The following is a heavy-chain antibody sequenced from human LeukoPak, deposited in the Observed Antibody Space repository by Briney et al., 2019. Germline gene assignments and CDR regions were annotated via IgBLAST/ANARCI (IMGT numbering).Heavy chain of an antibody. Sequence: GRSLRLSCAASGFTFSSYGMHWVRQAPGKGLEWVAVIWYDGSNKYYADSVKGRFTLSRDNSKNTLYLQMNSLRAEDTAVYYCARGERYPYYFDYWGQGTLVTVCS. CDR2: IWYDGSNK. D-gene: IGHD1-26*01. CDR3: ARGERYPYYFDY. V-gene: IGHV3-33*01. CDR1: GFTFSSYG. J-gene: IGHJ4*02.